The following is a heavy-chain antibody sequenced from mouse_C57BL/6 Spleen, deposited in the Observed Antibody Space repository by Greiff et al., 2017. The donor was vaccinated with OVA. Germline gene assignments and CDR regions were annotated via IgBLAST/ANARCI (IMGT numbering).Heavy chain of an antibody. J-gene: IGHJ3*01. D-gene: IGHD2-5*01. CDR2: INPSTGGT. Sequence: EVQLQQSGPELVKPGASVKISCKASGYSFTGYYMNWVKQSPEKSLEWIGEINPSTGGTTYNQKFKAKATLTVDKSSSTAYMQLKSLTSEDSAVYYCARRYYSNNWFAYWGQGTLVTVSA. CDR3: ARRYYSNNWFAY. V-gene: IGHV1-42*01. CDR1: GYSFTGYY.